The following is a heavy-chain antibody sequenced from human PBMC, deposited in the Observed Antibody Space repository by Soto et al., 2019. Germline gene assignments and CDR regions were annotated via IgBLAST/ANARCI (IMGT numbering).Heavy chain of an antibody. CDR3: TSVVSSSADY. Sequence: VQLVEAGGGLVKPGGSLRLSCADSGFTFSNAWMSWVRQAPGKGLEWVGRIKSKTVGGTTDDAAPVKGRFTISIDDSKNTLYLQMNSPKTEDTAVYYCTSVVSSSADYWGQGTLVTFSS. V-gene: IGHV3-15*01. CDR2: IKSKTVGGTT. J-gene: IGHJ4*02. CDR1: GFTFSNAW. D-gene: IGHD6-6*01.